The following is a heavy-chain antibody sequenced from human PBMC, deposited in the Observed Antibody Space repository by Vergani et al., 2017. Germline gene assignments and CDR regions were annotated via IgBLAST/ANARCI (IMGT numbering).Heavy chain of an antibody. D-gene: IGHD3-10*01. V-gene: IGHV4-4*07. CDR3: ARDGMVRGVRRNGMDV. Sequence: QVQLQESGPGLVKPSETLSLTCTVSGGSISSYYWSWIRQPAGKGLEWSGRIYTSGSTNYNPSLKRRVTMSVDTPKNQCSLKLSSVTAADTAVYYCARDGMVRGVRRNGMDVWGQGTTVTVSS. J-gene: IGHJ6*02. CDR2: IYTSGST. CDR1: GGSISSYY.